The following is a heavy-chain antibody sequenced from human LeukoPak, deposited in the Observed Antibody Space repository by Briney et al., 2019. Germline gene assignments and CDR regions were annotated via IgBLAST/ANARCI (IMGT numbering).Heavy chain of an antibody. CDR1: GGSFSGYY. V-gene: IGHV4-34*01. CDR3: ASQDYCGGDCYLTLH. Sequence: PSETLSLTCAVYGGSFSGYYWSWIRQPPGKGLEWIGEINHSGSTNYNPSLKSRVTISVDTSKNQFSLKLSSVTAADTAVYYCASQDYCGGDCYLTLHWGQGTLVTVSS. J-gene: IGHJ4*02. CDR2: INHSGST. D-gene: IGHD2-21*02.